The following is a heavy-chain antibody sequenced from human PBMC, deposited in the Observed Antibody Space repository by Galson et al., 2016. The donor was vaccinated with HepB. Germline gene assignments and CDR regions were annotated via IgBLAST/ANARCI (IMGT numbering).Heavy chain of an antibody. CDR1: GYPLIDIS. V-gene: IGHV1-24*01. Sequence: SVKVSCKVSGYPLIDISMNWVRQTPGKGLEWMGGFDPEDGEVIYSQKFQGRVTMTKDPSANTAYMELNSLTSEDTAVYYCARNDYIVVEDNWLDPWGQGTLVTVSS. D-gene: IGHD2-2*01. CDR2: FDPEDGEV. CDR3: ARNDYIVVEDNWLDP. J-gene: IGHJ5*02.